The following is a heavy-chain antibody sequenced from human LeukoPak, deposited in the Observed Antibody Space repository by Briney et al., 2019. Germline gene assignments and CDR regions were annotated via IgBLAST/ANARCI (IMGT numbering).Heavy chain of an antibody. CDR2: ISSSGST. Sequence: SETLSLTCTASGDSISSGDYYWSWIRQPAGKGLEWIGRISSSGSTNYNPSLRSRVTISVDTSKNQFSLKLSSVTAADTAVYYCARVVGGSVIPAAIFDYWGQGTLVTVSS. CDR3: ARVVGGSVIPAAIFDY. D-gene: IGHD2-2*02. J-gene: IGHJ4*02. CDR1: GDSISSGDYY. V-gene: IGHV4-61*02.